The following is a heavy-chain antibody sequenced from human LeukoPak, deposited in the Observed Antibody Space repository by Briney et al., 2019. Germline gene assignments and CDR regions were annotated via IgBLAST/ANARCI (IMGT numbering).Heavy chain of an antibody. CDR1: GYTFTGYY. Sequence: ASVKVSCKASGYTFTGYYMHWVRQAPGQGLEWMGWINPNSGGTNYAQKFQGWVTMTRDTSISTVYMELRRLRSDDTAVYYCARDHYYDSSGYYGYYGMDVWGQGTTVTVSS. CDR3: ARDHYYDSSGYYGYYGMDV. D-gene: IGHD3-22*01. V-gene: IGHV1-2*04. J-gene: IGHJ6*02. CDR2: INPNSGGT.